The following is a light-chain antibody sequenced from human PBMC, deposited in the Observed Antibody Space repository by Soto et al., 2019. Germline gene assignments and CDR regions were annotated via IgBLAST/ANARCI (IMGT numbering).Light chain of an antibody. V-gene: IGLV4-60*02. CDR2: LHSSGSY. J-gene: IGLJ2*01. CDR3: ETWDSLVV. Sequence: QLVLTQSSSASASLGSSVKITCTLSSGHSSYTVAWHQQRPGKAPRYLMRLHSSGSYGTESGIPDRFSGSSSGADRYLIISNLQFEDEADYYCETWDSLVVFGGGTKLTVL. CDR1: SGHSSYT.